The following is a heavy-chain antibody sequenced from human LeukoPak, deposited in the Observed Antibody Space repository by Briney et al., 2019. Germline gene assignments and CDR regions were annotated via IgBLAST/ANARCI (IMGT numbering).Heavy chain of an antibody. CDR2: INHSGST. Sequence: SETLSLTCAVYGGSFSGYYWSWIRQPPGKGLEWIGEINHSGSTNYNPSLKSRVAISVDTSKNQFSLKLSSVTAADTAVYYCARAVYYDSSGYYPYYGMDVWGQGTTVTVSS. D-gene: IGHD3-22*01. V-gene: IGHV4-34*01. J-gene: IGHJ6*02. CDR1: GGSFSGYY. CDR3: ARAVYYDSSGYYPYYGMDV.